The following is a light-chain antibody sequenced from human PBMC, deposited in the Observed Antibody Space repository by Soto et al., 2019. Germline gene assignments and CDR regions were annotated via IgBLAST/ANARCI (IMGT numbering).Light chain of an antibody. V-gene: IGKV3-11*01. J-gene: IGKJ1*01. CDR2: DAS. CDR3: QQRSNWWT. Sequence: EIVLIQFLATLSLYPGERATLSCRASQSVSSYLAWYQQKPGQAPRLLIYDASNRATGIPARFSGSGSGTDFTLTISSLEPEDFAVYYCQQRSNWWTFGPGTKV. CDR1: QSVSSY.